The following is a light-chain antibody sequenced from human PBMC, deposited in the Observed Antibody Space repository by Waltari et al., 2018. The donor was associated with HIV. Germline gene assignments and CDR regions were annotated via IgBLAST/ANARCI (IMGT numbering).Light chain of an antibody. V-gene: IGKV3-20*01. Sequence: EIVLTQSPGTLSLAPGTRATLSCRASESLGSSYLAWYQQKPGHAPMLLIFGASGRATGIPDRFSGSGSGTDFTLTISNVQTEDFAVYYCQQYGSSPRTFGQGTKVEIK. CDR1: ESLGSSY. J-gene: IGKJ1*01. CDR3: QQYGSSPRT. CDR2: GAS.